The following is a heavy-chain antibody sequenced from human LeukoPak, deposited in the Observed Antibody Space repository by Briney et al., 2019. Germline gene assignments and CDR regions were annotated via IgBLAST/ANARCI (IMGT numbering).Heavy chain of an antibody. CDR1: GFTFSSYA. V-gene: IGHV3-30*04. CDR2: ISYDGSNK. D-gene: IGHD1-26*01. J-gene: IGHJ4*02. Sequence: GGSLRLSCAASGFTFSSYAMHWVRQAPGKGLEWVAVISYDGSNKYYADSVEGRFTISRDNAKNALSLQMNSLRDEDTAVYYCATSGNYYLKYWGQGTLVTVSS. CDR3: ATSGNYYLKY.